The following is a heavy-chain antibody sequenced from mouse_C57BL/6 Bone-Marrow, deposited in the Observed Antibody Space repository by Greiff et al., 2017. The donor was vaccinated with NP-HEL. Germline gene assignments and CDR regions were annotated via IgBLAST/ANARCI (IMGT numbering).Heavy chain of an antibody. J-gene: IGHJ1*03. CDR3: ARKDDGYYVGYFDV. CDR1: GYTFTNYW. D-gene: IGHD2-3*01. Sequence: VQVVESGAELVRPGTSVKMSCKASGYTFTNYWIGWAKQRPGHGLEWIGDIYPGGGYTNYNEKFKGKATLTADKSSSTAYMQFSSLTSEDSAIYYCARKDDGYYVGYFDVWGTGTTVTVSS. V-gene: IGHV1-63*01. CDR2: IYPGGGYT.